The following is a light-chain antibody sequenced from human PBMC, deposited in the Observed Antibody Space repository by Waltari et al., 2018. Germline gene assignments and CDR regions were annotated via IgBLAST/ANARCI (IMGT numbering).Light chain of an antibody. V-gene: IGKV3D-15*01. J-gene: IGKJ3*01. CDR1: QSVGNT. CDR2: YAS. CDR3: QKYNDWPFT. Sequence: ETVMMQSPATLSLSPGERATLSCRASQSVGNTLAWYQQKPGQAPRLLIYYASSRATGIPDRFSGSGSGTEFTLTISSLDPEDVGVYYCQKYNDWPFTFGPGTKLDIK.